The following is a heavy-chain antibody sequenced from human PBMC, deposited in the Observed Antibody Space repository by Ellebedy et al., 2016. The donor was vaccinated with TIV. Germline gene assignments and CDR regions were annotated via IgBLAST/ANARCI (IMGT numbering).Heavy chain of an antibody. CDR1: GGSMSSYY. D-gene: IGHD3-22*01. CDR3: VRENYEEFDP. J-gene: IGHJ5*02. Sequence: SETLSLTCTVSGGSMSSYYWSWIRQPPGKGLEWIGYIYYTGSTNYNPSLKSRVTISMDASKNEFSLKLTSVTAADTAVYYCVRENYEEFDPWGQGTLVTVSS. V-gene: IGHV4-59*01. CDR2: IYYTGST.